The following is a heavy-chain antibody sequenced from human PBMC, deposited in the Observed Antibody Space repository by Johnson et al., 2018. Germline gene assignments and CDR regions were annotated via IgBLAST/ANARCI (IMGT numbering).Heavy chain of an antibody. D-gene: IGHD6-13*01. Sequence: QVQLQESGPGLVKPSETLSLTCTVSGVSITKYYWTWIRQPPGKGLEWIGFIYYTGSTTYHPSLKSRVTILVDTSKNHFSLQMNSVTAADPALYFCARIRYNSPYYYYYYMDIWGKGTAVTVSS. J-gene: IGHJ6*03. CDR3: ARIRYNSPYYYYYYMDI. CDR2: IYYTGST. CDR1: GVSITKYY. V-gene: IGHV4-59*01.